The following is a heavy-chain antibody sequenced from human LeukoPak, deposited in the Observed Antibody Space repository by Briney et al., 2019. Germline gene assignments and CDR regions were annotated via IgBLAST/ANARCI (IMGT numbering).Heavy chain of an antibody. CDR1: GYTFTDYF. V-gene: IGHV1-2*02. CDR2: INPNSGDT. D-gene: IGHD1-1*01. Sequence: GASVKVSCKASGYTFTDYFMHWVRQAPGQGLEWMGWINPNSGDTNYAQKFQGRVTMTRDTSIRTAYMELSSLRSDDTAVYYCAKEKKEGDPTTFDFWGQGTLVTVSS. J-gene: IGHJ4*02. CDR3: AKEKKEGDPTTFDF.